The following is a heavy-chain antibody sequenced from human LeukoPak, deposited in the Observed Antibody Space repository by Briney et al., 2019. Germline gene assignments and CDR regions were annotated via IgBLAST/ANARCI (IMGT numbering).Heavy chain of an antibody. CDR3: ARDGFGTGSN. D-gene: IGHD3-16*01. CDR1: GFTFSNYW. CDR2: IKQDGSEK. V-gene: IGHV3-7*03. Sequence: GGSLRLSCAASGFTFSNYWMDWVRQAPGKGLEWVANIKQDGSEKNYVDSVKGRFIISRDNAKNSLYLQMNTLRADDTAVYYCARDGFGTGSNWGQGTLVTVSS. J-gene: IGHJ4*02.